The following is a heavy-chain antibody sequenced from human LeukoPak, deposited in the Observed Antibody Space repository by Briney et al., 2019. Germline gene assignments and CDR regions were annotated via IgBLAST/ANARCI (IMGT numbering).Heavy chain of an antibody. V-gene: IGHV4-59*01. CDR2: IYYSGRT. CDR1: GGSISSYY. CDR3: GRTEYYFDY. Sequence: RSETLSLTCTVSGGSISSYYWSWIRQPPGKGLEWIGYIYYSGRTNYNPSLKSRVTMSADTSKNQFSLKLSSVTAADTAVYYCGRTEYYFDYWGQGTLVTVSS. D-gene: IGHD3-10*01. J-gene: IGHJ4*02.